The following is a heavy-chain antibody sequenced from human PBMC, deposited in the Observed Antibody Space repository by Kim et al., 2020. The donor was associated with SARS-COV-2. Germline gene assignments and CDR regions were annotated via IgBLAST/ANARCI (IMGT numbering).Heavy chain of an antibody. CDR1: GGSISSSSYY. D-gene: IGHD4-17*01. CDR2: IYYSGST. V-gene: IGHV4-39*01. CDR3: ASQWYGDYAPTFDY. Sequence: SETLSLTCTVSGGSISSSSYYWGWIRQPPGKGLEWIGSIYYSGSTYYNPSLKSRVTISVDTSKNQFSLKLSSVTAADTAVYYCASQWYGDYAPTFDYWGQGTLVTVSS. J-gene: IGHJ4*02.